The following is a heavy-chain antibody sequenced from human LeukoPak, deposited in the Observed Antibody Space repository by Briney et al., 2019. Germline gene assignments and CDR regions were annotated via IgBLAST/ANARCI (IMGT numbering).Heavy chain of an antibody. CDR3: ARDPHRERGTSNVFDI. J-gene: IGHJ3*02. D-gene: IGHD1-14*01. CDR1: GGSISSADFY. V-gene: IGHV4-30-4*08. CDR2: IYYTGTT. Sequence: SETLSLAFTVYGGSISSADFYWTWVRRPPGKGLESIGSIYYTGTTQSNPPLKTRITISLDMFKSQFSLKLSSVTAADTAVYYCARDPHRERGTSNVFDIWGQGTMVTVSS.